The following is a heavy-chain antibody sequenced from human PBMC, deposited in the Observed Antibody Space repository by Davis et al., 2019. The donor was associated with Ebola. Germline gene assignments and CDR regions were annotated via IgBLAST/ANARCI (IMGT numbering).Heavy chain of an antibody. V-gene: IGHV1-46*01. CDR3: ARIWLYGMDV. Sequence: ASVKVSCKASGGTFTSYYMHWVRQAPGQGLEWLGIINPSGGSTSYAQKLQGRVTMTTDTSTSTAYMELRSLRSDDTAVYYCARIWLYGMDVWGQGTTVTVSS. D-gene: IGHD6-19*01. J-gene: IGHJ6*02. CDR2: INPSGGST. CDR1: GGTFTSYY.